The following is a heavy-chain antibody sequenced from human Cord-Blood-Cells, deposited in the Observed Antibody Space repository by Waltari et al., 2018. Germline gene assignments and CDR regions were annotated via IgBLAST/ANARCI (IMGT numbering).Heavy chain of an antibody. CDR2: INAGNGNT. CDR1: GYTFTSYA. V-gene: IGHV1-3*01. J-gene: IGHJ6*02. D-gene: IGHD2-2*01. Sequence: QVQLVQSGAEVKKPGASVKVSCKASGYTFTSYAMHWVRQAPGQRLEWMGWINAGNGNTKYSQKFQGRVTITRDTSASTAYMELSSLRSEDTAVYYCARDAVVVVPAAIVGYYYYYGMDVWGQGTTVTVSS. CDR3: ARDAVVVVPAAIVGYYYYYGMDV.